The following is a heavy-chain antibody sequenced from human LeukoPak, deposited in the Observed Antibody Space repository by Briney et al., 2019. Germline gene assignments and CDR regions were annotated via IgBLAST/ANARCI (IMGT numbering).Heavy chain of an antibody. CDR1: GYSFTSHW. J-gene: IGHJ4*02. CDR3: ARLRTTAMVTNRYSDY. CDR2: IYPGDSDT. D-gene: IGHD5-18*01. V-gene: IGHV5-51*01. Sequence: GEYLKISCTGSGYSFTSHWIGWVRQMPGKGLEWMGIIYPGDSDTRYSPSFQGQVTISADKSISTAYLQWSSLKASDTAMYYCARLRTTAMVTNRYSDYWGQGTLVTVSS.